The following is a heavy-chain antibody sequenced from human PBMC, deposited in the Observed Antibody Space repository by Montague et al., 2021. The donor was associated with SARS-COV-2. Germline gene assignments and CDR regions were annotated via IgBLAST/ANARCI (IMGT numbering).Heavy chain of an antibody. CDR2: ISSSGSTI. CDR3: ARDGALYSSGWWGGDFDY. J-gene: IGHJ4*02. Sequence: SLRLSFAASGFTFSSYEMNWVRQAPGKGLEWVSYISSSGSTIYYADSVKGRFTISRDNAKNSLYLQMNSLRAEDTAVYYCARDGALYSSGWWGGDFDYWGQGTLVTVFS. D-gene: IGHD6-19*01. CDR1: GFTFSSYE. V-gene: IGHV3-48*03.